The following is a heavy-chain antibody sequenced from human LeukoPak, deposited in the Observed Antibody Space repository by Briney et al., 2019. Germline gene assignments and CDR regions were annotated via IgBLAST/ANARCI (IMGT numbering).Heavy chain of an antibody. D-gene: IGHD5-18*01. CDR1: GFTFRNYW. CDR3: VRGGSGSSYGEFVS. V-gene: IGHV3-74*01. J-gene: IGHJ5*01. Sequence: GGSLRLSCAASGFTFRNYWMHWIRQVPGKGLVWVSRIDTDGSTTNYADSVEGRFTISRDNARNTVYLQMNSLSADDTDVYYCVRGGSGSSYGEFVSWGQGTLVTVSS. CDR2: IDTDGSTT.